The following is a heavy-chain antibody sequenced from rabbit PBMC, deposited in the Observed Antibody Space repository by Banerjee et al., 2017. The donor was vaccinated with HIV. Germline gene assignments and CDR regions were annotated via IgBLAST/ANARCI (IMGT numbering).Heavy chain of an antibody. V-gene: IGHV1S43*01. CDR1: GFSFSHKYV. J-gene: IGHJ4*01. Sequence: QEQLEESGGDLVKPEGSLTLTCTASGFSFSHKYVMCWVRQAPGKGLEWIACINTSSGNTVYASWVNGRFTISRSTSLNTVDLKMTSLTVADTATYFCAREAAAYAGGTYTTGGNLWGPGTLVTVS. CDR2: INTSSGNT. D-gene: IGHD8-1*01. CDR3: AREAAAYAGGTYTTGGNL.